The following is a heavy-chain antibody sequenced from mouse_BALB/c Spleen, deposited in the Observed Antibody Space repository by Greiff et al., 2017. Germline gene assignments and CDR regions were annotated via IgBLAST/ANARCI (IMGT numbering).Heavy chain of an antibody. CDR1: GFTFSSFG. CDR3: ARHFRDYYAMDY. CDR2: ISSGSSTI. V-gene: IGHV5-17*02. J-gene: IGHJ4*01. Sequence: EVKLVESGGGLVQPGGSRKLSCAASGFTFSSFGMHWVRQAPEKGLEWVAYISSGSSTIYYADTVKGRFTISRDNPKNTLFLQMTSLRSEDTAMYYCARHFRDYYAMDYWGQGTSVTVSS.